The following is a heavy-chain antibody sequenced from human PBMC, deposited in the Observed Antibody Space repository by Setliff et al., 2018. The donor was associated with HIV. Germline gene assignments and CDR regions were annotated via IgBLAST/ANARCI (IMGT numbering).Heavy chain of an antibody. J-gene: IGHJ4*02. Sequence: GGSLRLSCAASGFTFSSYWMSWVRQAPGKGLEWVANIKQDGSEKYYVDSVKGRFTISRDNAKNSLYLQMNSLRAEDTAVYYCATSQGKNYWGFDFWGQGTLVTVSS. V-gene: IGHV3-7*01. CDR2: IKQDGSEK. CDR3: ATSQGKNYWGFDF. D-gene: IGHD1-7*01. CDR1: GFTFSSYW.